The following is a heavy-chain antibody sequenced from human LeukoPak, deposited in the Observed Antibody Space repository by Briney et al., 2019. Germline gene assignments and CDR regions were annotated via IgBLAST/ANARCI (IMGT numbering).Heavy chain of an antibody. V-gene: IGHV3-53*01. Sequence: GGSLRLSCAASGFTFSDWSMSWVRQTPGKGLEWVSVIYSGGSTYYADSVKGRFTISRDNSKNTLYLQMNSLGAEDTAVYYCARDRHGGDRYRVDPWGQGTLVTVSS. CDR3: ARDRHGGDRYRVDP. J-gene: IGHJ5*02. CDR2: IYSGGST. D-gene: IGHD5-12*01. CDR1: GFTFSDWS.